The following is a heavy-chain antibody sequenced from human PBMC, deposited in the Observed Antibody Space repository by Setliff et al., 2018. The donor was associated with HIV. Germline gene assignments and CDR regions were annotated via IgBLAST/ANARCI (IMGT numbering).Heavy chain of an antibody. D-gene: IGHD1-26*01. CDR1: GGTFSSYA. CDR2: FIPTYDTT. CDR3: AKNKLGGAFDM. V-gene: IGHV1-69*13. Sequence: ASVKVSCKASGGTFSSYAISWVRQAPGQGLEWMGSFIPTYDTTSYAREFQGRLTITADESTSTVYMDLSRLTSDDTAIFFCAKNKLGGAFDMWGQGTMVTVSS. J-gene: IGHJ3*02.